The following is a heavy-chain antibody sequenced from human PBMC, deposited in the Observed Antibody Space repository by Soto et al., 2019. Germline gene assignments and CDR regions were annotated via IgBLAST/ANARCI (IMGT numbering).Heavy chain of an antibody. CDR2: IIPIFGTA. D-gene: IGHD6-19*01. V-gene: IGHV1-69*06. J-gene: IGHJ6*02. Sequence: ASVKVSCKASGGTFSSYAISWVRQAPGQGLEWMGGIIPIFGTANYAQKFQGRVTITADKSTSTAYMELSSLRSEDTAVYYCARDGYSSGWYVSGYYYYYGMDVWGQGTTVTVSS. CDR3: ARDGYSSGWYVSGYYYYYGMDV. CDR1: GGTFSSYA.